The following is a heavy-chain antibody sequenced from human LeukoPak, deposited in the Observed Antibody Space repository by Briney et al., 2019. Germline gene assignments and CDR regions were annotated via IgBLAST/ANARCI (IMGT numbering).Heavy chain of an antibody. J-gene: IGHJ5*02. V-gene: IGHV4-59*01. CDR1: GGSISSYY. D-gene: IGHD1-26*01. Sequence: PSETLSLTCTVSGGSISSYYWSWIRQPPGKGLEWIGYIYYSGSTNYNPSLKSRVTISVDTSKNQFSLKLSSVTAADTAVYYCAREGSYSGFDPWGQGTLVTVSS. CDR2: IYYSGST. CDR3: AREGSYSGFDP.